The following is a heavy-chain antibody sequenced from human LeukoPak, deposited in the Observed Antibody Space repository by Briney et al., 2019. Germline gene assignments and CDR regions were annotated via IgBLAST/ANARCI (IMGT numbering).Heavy chain of an antibody. J-gene: IGHJ4*02. D-gene: IGHD6-19*01. V-gene: IGHV3-53*01. Sequence: GGSLRLSCAASGFTVSSNYMSWVRQAPGKGLEWVSVIYSGGSTYYADSVKGRLTISRDNSKNTLYLQMNSLRAEDTAVYYCARVASGWCSDYWGQGTLVTVSS. CDR1: GFTVSSNY. CDR3: ARVASGWCSDY. CDR2: IYSGGST.